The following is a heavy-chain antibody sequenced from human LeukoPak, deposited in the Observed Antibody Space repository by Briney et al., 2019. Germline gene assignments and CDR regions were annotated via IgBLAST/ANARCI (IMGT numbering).Heavy chain of an antibody. CDR3: ARAMRWTSGPVELGWFDR. Sequence: PSETLSLARSFSGDSFSDYYWTWIRRPPGGRLEWIGQIYFRGSTKYNPSLKNRVSISVDTSKNQVYLTLTSVTAADTAVYYCARAMRWTSGPVELGWFDRWGQGTLVTVSS. J-gene: IGHJ5*02. CDR1: GDSFSDYY. V-gene: IGHV4-59*01. D-gene: IGHD1-1*01. CDR2: IYFRGST.